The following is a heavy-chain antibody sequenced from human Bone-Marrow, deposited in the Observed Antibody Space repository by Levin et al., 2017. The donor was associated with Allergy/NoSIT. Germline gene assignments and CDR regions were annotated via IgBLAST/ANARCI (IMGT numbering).Heavy chain of an antibody. CDR3: ARGIVGDCSGGSCYYFDY. J-gene: IGHJ4*02. Sequence: GGSLRLSCAASGITFDDYGMSWVRQAPGKGLEWVSDITWNGGGTAYADSVKGRFTISRDNAKNSLYLQMNSLRAEDTALYFCARGIVGDCSGGSCYYFDYWGQGTLVTVSS. V-gene: IGHV3-20*04. D-gene: IGHD2-15*01. CDR1: GITFDDYG. CDR2: ITWNGGGT.